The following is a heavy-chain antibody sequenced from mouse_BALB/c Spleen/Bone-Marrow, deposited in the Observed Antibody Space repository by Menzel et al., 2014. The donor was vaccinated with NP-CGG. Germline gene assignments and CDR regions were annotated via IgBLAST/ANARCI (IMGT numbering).Heavy chain of an antibody. CDR3: ARGRPYYFDY. J-gene: IGHJ2*01. V-gene: IGHV3-2*02. CDR2: MSYSGST. CDR1: GFSITSDYA. Sequence: EVQVVESGPGLVKPSQSLSLTCTVSGFSITSDYAWNWIRQFPENKLEWMGYMSYSGSTNYNPSLKSRISFTRDTSQNQFFLQLNSVTTEDTATYYCARGRPYYFDYWGQGTTLTVSS.